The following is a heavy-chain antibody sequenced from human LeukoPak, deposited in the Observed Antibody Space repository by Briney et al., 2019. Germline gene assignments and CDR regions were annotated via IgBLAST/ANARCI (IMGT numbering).Heavy chain of an antibody. J-gene: IGHJ3*02. CDR3: ARPGYCSGGSCYSGAFDI. CDR1: GYSFTSYW. CDR2: IYPGDSDT. Sequence: GESLKISCKGSGYSFTSYWIGWVRQMPGKGLEWMGIIYPGDSDTRYSPSFQGQVTISADKSISTAYLQWSSLKASDTAMYYCARPGYCSGGSCYSGAFDIWGQGTMVTVSP. V-gene: IGHV5-51*01. D-gene: IGHD2-15*01.